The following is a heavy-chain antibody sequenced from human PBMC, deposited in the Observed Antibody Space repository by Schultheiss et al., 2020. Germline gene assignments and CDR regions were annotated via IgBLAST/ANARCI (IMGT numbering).Heavy chain of an antibody. D-gene: IGHD6-19*01. CDR3: AKDPTSSGWYARWLDY. CDR1: GGSISSYY. CDR2: IYYSGST. V-gene: IGHV4-39*07. Sequence: SETLSLTCTVSGGSISSYYWSWIRQPPGKGLEWIGSIYYSGSTYYNPSLKSRVTISVDTSKNQFSLKLSSVTAADTAVYYCAKDPTSSGWYARWLDYWGQGTLVTVSS. J-gene: IGHJ4*02.